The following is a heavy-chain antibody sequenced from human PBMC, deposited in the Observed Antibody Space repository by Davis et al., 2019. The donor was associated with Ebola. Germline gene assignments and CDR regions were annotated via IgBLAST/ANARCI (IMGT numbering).Heavy chain of an antibody. CDR1: VITFSSYA. J-gene: IGHJ6*04. D-gene: IGHD3-3*01. V-gene: IGHV3-23*01. Sequence: GSLRLPRTDPVITFSSYAMTWVRQAPGKGLEWVSAISGSGGSTYYADSVKGRFTISRDNSKNTLYLQTNSLGAEETAVYYCAKSGLSFGVVKYQYGMDVWGKGTTVTVSS. CDR3: AKSGLSFGVVKYQYGMDV. CDR2: ISGSGGST.